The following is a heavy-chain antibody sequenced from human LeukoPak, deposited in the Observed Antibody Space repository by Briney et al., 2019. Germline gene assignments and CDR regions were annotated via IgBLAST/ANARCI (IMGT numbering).Heavy chain of an antibody. CDR3: ASGGIQLWLIAY. CDR2: INPSAGST. D-gene: IGHD5-18*01. V-gene: IGHV1-46*01. J-gene: IGHJ4*02. Sequence: ASVKVSCKASGYTFTSYYMHWVRQAPGQGLEWMGIINPSAGSTTYAQKFQGRVTMTRDTSTSTVYMELSSLRSEDTAVYYCASGGIQLWLIAYWGQGPLFTFSS. CDR1: GYTFTSYY.